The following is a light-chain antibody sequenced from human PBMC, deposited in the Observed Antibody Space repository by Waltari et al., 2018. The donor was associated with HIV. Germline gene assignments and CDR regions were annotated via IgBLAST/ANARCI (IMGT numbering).Light chain of an antibody. CDR3: QQLNSYLFT. Sequence: DIQLTQSPSFLSASVGDRVTITCRASQGISSYLAWYQQKPGKAPKLLIYAASTLQSGVPSRFSGSGSGTEFTLTISSLQPEDFATYYCQQLNSYLFTFGQGTRLGIK. CDR1: QGISSY. CDR2: AAS. V-gene: IGKV1-9*01. J-gene: IGKJ5*01.